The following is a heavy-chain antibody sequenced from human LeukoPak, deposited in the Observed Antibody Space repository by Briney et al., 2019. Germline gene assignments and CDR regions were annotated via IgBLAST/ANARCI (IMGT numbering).Heavy chain of an antibody. Sequence: SETLSLTCSVSGDSITGHYLTWIRQPPGNGLEWIGYISHIGSTNYNPSLKSRVTISVDTSKNQFSLKLISVTAADTALYYCARDRISINALDMWGQGTMVTVSS. D-gene: IGHD1-14*01. CDR1: GDSITGHY. CDR3: ARDRISINALDM. V-gene: IGHV4-59*11. J-gene: IGHJ3*02. CDR2: ISHIGST.